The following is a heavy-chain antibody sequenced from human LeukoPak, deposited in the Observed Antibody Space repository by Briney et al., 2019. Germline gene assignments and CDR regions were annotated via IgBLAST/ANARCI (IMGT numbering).Heavy chain of an antibody. CDR1: GGSISSGSYY. CDR2: IYTSGST. J-gene: IGHJ5*02. D-gene: IGHD2-2*02. CDR3: ARELVVVPAAIDWFDP. V-gene: IGHV4-61*02. Sequence: SETLSLTCTVSGGSISSGSYYWSWIRQPAGKGLQWIGRIYTSGSTNYNPSLKSRVTISVDTSKNQFSLKLSSVTAADTAVYYCARELVVVPAAIDWFDPWGQGTLVTVSS.